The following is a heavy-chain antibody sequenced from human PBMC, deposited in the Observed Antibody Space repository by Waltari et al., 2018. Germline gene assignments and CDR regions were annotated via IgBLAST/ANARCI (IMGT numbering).Heavy chain of an antibody. CDR3: ARPGEGPSSH. V-gene: IGHV7-4-1*02. D-gene: IGHD4-17*01. J-gene: IGHJ4*02. CDR1: GYIFSNYA. Sequence: QVQVVQSGSELKKPGDSVKVSCKASGYIFSNYAMNWVRQAPGQGLEWMGWIYTDTGNPTYAQGFTGRFVFSLDTSVSTAYLQINSLKPEDTAVYYCARPGEGPSSHWGQGTLVTVSS. CDR2: IYTDTGNP.